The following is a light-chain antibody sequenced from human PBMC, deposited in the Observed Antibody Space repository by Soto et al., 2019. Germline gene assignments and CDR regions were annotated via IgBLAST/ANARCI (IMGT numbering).Light chain of an antibody. J-gene: IGLJ2*01. Sequence: QSALTQPPSASGSPGQSVTISCTGTSSDVGSYNLVSWHQQHPGKAHKVMIYGVSQRPSGVPDRFSGSKSGNTASLTVSGLQAEDEADYYCSSYAGSSVVFGAGTTLTVL. CDR2: GVS. CDR1: SSDVGSYNL. V-gene: IGLV2-8*01. CDR3: SSYAGSSVV.